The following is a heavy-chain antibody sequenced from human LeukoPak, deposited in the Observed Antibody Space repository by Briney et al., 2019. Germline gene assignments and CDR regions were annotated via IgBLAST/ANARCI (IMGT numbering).Heavy chain of an antibody. V-gene: IGHV1-2*02. Sequence: ASVKVSCKASGYTFTGYYMHWVRQAPGQGLEWMGWVNPNSGGTNYAQNFQGRVTMTRDTSISTAYLELRRLRSDDTAVYYCARDYRYYSDSGSFSYPSILDYWGQGTLVTVSS. CDR2: VNPNSGGT. J-gene: IGHJ4*02. D-gene: IGHD3-10*01. CDR1: GYTFTGYY. CDR3: ARDYRYYSDSGSFSYPSILDY.